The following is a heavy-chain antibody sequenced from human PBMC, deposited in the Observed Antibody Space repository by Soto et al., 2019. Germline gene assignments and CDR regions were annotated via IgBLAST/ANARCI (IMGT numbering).Heavy chain of an antibody. V-gene: IGHV3-7*01. CDR2: IKQDGSEK. D-gene: IGHD3-10*01. Sequence: GGSLRLSCAASGFTFSSYWMSWVRQAPGKGLEWVANIKQDGSEKYYVDSVKGRFTISRDNAKNSLYLQMNSLRAEDTAVYYCARELLWCGEYLFDPWGQGTLVTVSS. CDR1: GFTFSSYW. CDR3: ARELLWCGEYLFDP. J-gene: IGHJ5*02.